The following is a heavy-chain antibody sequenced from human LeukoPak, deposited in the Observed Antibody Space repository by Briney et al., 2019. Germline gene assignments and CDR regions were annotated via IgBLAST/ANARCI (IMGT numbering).Heavy chain of an antibody. J-gene: IGHJ4*02. CDR3: AKDLLSSGGSNDY. Sequence: GGSLRLSCAASGFTFSSYGMHWVRQAPGKGLEWVAVISYDGSNKYYADSVKGRFTISRDNSKNTLYLQMNSLRAEDTAVYYCAKDLLSSGGSNDYWGQGTLVTVSS. CDR2: ISYDGSNK. V-gene: IGHV3-30*18. CDR1: GFTFSSYG. D-gene: IGHD2-15*01.